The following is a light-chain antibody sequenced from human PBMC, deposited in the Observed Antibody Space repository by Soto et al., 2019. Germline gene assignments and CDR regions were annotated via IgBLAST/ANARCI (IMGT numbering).Light chain of an antibody. J-gene: IGKJ4*01. CDR2: ASF. CDR3: QQSDRVPLT. CDR1: QSINIH. Sequence: DIQMTQSPSSLSASVGDRVTITCRASQSINIHLNWYQQKPGKAPKLLIYASFSLQSGVPSRFSGSGPGTDFTLTISNLQPEDFGTYYCQQSDRVPLTFGGGTKVEIK. V-gene: IGKV1-39*01.